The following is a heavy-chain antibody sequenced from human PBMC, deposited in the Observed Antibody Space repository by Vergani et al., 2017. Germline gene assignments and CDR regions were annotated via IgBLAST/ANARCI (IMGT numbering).Heavy chain of an antibody. CDR1: GFTFSSYW. CDR2: INSDGSST. D-gene: IGHD3-16*02. V-gene: IGHV3-74*02. CDR3: AKVKGDYVWGSYRLNWFDP. J-gene: IGHJ5*02. Sequence: EVQLVESGGGLVQPGGSLRLSCAASGFTFSSYWMHWVRQAPGKGLVWVSRINSDGSSTSYADSVKGRFTISRDNSKNTLYPQMNSLRAEDTAVYYCAKVKGDYVWGSYRLNWFDPWGQGTLVTVSS.